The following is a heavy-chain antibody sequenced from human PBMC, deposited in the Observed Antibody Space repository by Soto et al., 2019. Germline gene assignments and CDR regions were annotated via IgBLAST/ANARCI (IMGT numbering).Heavy chain of an antibody. D-gene: IGHD3-9*01. Sequence: GGSLRLSCAASGFTFSSYAMSWVRQAPGKGLEWVSAISGSGGSTYYADSVKGRFTISRDNSKNTLYLQMNSLRAEDTAVYYCAKDQRNYDILSGGMDVWGQGTTVTVSS. CDR2: ISGSGGST. V-gene: IGHV3-23*01. CDR3: AKDQRNYDILSGGMDV. J-gene: IGHJ6*02. CDR1: GFTFSSYA.